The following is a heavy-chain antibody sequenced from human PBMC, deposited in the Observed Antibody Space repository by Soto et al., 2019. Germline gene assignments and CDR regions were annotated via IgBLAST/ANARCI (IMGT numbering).Heavy chain of an antibody. V-gene: IGHV3-21*01. CDR2: ISSSSTYI. CDR1: GFTISSYT. J-gene: IGHJ4*02. Sequence: PGGSLRLSCAASGFTISSYTMNWVRQAPGKGLEWVSSISSSSTYIYYADSVKGRITLSRDNAKNSMYLQLNSLRAEDTAVYYCARAQRFLEWLVDYWGQGTLVTVSS. CDR3: ARAQRFLEWLVDY. D-gene: IGHD3-3*01.